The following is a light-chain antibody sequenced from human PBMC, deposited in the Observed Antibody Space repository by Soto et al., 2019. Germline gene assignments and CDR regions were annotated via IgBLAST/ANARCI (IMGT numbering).Light chain of an antibody. CDR1: SSDVGGYNY. CDR3: SSYTSSSLYV. CDR2: DVS. V-gene: IGLV2-14*01. Sequence: LTQPASVPGSPGQSITISCTGTSSDVGGYNYVSWYQQLPGKAPKLMIYDVSDRPSGVSNRFSGSKSGNTASLTISGLQAEDEADYYCSSYTSSSLYVFGTGTKVTVL. J-gene: IGLJ1*01.